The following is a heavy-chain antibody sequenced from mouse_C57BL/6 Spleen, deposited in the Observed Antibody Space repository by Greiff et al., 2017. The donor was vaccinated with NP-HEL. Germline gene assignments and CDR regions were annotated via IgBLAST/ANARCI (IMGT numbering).Heavy chain of an antibody. CDR1: GYTFTSYW. Sequence: VQLQQSGAELVKPGASVKLSCKASGYTFTSYWMQWVKQRPGQGLEWIGEIDPSDSYTNYNQKFKGKATLTVDTSSSTAYMQLSSLTSEDSAVYYCARKETLRYFDVWGTGTTVTVSS. J-gene: IGHJ1*03. CDR3: ARKETLRYFDV. V-gene: IGHV1-50*01. D-gene: IGHD2-1*01. CDR2: IDPSDSYT.